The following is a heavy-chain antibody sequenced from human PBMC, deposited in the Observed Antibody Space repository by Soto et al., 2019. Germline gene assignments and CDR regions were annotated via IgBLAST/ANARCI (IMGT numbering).Heavy chain of an antibody. J-gene: IGHJ4*02. D-gene: IGHD2-2*01. CDR3: ARLTGLGPMPIDF. Sequence: PGESLKISCKGSGYTFTTYWITWVRQTPGKGLEWMGRIDPGNSYTSYNPSFQGHVPLSADKSLSPAYLQWSRLKASDTAMDFWARLTGLGPMPIDFWGQGTLVTVSS. CDR1: GYTFTTYW. V-gene: IGHV5-10-1*01. CDR2: IDPGNSYT.